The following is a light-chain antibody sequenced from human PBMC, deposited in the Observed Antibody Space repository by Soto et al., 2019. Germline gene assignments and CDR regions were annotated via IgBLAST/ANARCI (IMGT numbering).Light chain of an antibody. CDR1: QSVGSNY. Sequence: DIVLTQSPGTLSLSPGERATLSCRASQSVGSNYLAWYQQKPGQAPRLLIYDASSRATGIPDRFSGGGSGTDCTRTISRLEPEDFAVYYCQQFRSYPLTFGGGTKVDIK. J-gene: IGKJ4*01. CDR2: DAS. V-gene: IGKV3-20*01. CDR3: QQFRSYPLT.